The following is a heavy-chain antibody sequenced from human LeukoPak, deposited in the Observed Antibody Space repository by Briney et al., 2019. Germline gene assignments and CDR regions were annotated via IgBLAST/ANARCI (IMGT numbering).Heavy chain of an antibody. CDR2: ISGNGQQR. J-gene: IGHJ4*02. CDR3: SKDGNFLGRCCFFLPFDH. Sequence: EGSLRLSCSASGFTFSGSAMTWVRQLPGKGLEWVSTISGNGQQRYYGDSVKGRFSVSRDNSKNTLYLQMDSLRADDSALYSCSKDGNFLGRCCFFLPFDHWGQGTLVTVSS. D-gene: IGHD2-15*01. CDR1: GFTFSGSA. V-gene: IGHV3-23*01.